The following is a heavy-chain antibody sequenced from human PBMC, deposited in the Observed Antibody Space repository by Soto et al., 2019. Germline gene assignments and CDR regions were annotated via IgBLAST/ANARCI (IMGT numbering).Heavy chain of an antibody. D-gene: IGHD3-9*01. J-gene: IGHJ6*02. V-gene: IGHV4-31*03. CDR1: GGSISSGGYY. CDR3: ARGVLYYDILTGYYEWNGMDV. CDR2: TYYSGST. Sequence: PSETLSLTCTVSGGSISSGGYYWSWIRQHPGKGLEWIGYTYYSGSTYYNPSLKSRVTISVDTSKNQFSLKLSSVTAADTAVYYCARGVLYYDILTGYYEWNGMDVWGQGTTVTVSS.